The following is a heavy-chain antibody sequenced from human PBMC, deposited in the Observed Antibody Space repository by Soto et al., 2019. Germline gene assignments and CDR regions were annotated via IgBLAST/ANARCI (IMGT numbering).Heavy chain of an antibody. V-gene: IGHV3-21*01. CDR1: GFTFSSYS. Sequence: GGSLRLSCAASGFTFSSYSMNWVRQAPGKGLEWVSSISSSSSYIYYADSVKGRFTISRDNAKNSLYLQMNSLRAEDTAVYYCARDRGYSGYRAFDYWGQGTLVTVSS. J-gene: IGHJ4*02. CDR3: ARDRGYSGYRAFDY. D-gene: IGHD5-12*01. CDR2: ISSSSSYI.